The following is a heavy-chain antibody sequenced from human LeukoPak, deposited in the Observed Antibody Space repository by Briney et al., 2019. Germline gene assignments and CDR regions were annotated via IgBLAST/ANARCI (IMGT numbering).Heavy chain of an antibody. CDR1: GFAVSSTY. CDR2: IYSGGNI. V-gene: IGHV3-53*01. CDR3: AGRHCSGGGCYFAGADPFDY. Sequence: GGSLRLSCAASGFAVSSTYMSWVRQAPGKGLEWVSVIYSGGNIYYIESVKGRFTISRDTSKNTLYLQMNSLRAEDTAVYFCAGRHCSGGGCYFAGADPFDYWGQGTLVTVSS. J-gene: IGHJ4*02. D-gene: IGHD2-15*01.